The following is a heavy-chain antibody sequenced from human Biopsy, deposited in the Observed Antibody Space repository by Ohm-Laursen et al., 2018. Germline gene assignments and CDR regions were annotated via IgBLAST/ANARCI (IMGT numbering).Heavy chain of an antibody. CDR3: ARRGSGGRSFDY. V-gene: IGHV4-59*08. J-gene: IGHJ4*02. Sequence: SDTLSLTCTVSGDSINSSYWSWIRQAPGKGLEWTGFISNSGNTNYNPSLKSRVTISADTSKNQFSLKLGSVTVADTAVFCCARRGSGGRSFDYWGQGSLVTVSS. CDR2: ISNSGNT. CDR1: GDSINSSY. D-gene: IGHD2-15*01.